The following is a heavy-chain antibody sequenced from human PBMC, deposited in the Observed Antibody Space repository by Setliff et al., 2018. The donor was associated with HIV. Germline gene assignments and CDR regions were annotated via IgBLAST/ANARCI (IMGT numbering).Heavy chain of an antibody. Sequence: SETLSLTCAVYGASFSDYSWSWIRQPPGKGLEWIGYIYNPGSTNFNPSLQSRVSMSVDVSTNQFSLRLTSVTAADTAVYYCARLRLAVMMSLDYFDLWGQGTLVTVSS. CDR2: IYNPGST. J-gene: IGHJ4*02. CDR1: GASFSDYS. V-gene: IGHV4-34*01. D-gene: IGHD3-16*01. CDR3: ARLRLAVMMSLDYFDL.